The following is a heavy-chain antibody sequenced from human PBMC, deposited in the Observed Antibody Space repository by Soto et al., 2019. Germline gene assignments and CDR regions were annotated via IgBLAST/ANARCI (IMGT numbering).Heavy chain of an antibody. CDR2: IYSGGST. D-gene: IGHD2-2*01. CDR1: GFTVSSNY. V-gene: IGHV3-53*01. Sequence: GGSLRLSCAASGFTVSSNYMSWVRQAPGKGLEWVSVIYSGGSTYYADSVKGRFTISRDNSKNTLYLQMNSLRAEDTAVYYCARGPCSSTSCYESYGMDVWGQGTTVTVSS. CDR3: ARGPCSSTSCYESYGMDV. J-gene: IGHJ6*02.